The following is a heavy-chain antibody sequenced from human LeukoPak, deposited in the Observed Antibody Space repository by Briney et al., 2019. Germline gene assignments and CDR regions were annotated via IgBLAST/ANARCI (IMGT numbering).Heavy chain of an antibody. D-gene: IGHD2-2*02. CDR2: IKQDGSEK. J-gene: IGHJ4*02. CDR1: GFTFSSYW. V-gene: IGHV3-7*01. Sequence: GSLRLSCAASGFTFSSYWMSWVRQAPGKGLEWVANIKQDGSEKYYVDSVKGRFTISRDNAKNSLYPQMNSLRAEDTAVYYCTRVGYCSSTTCYTGDGFDYWGQGTLVTVSS. CDR3: TRVGYCSSTTCYTGDGFDY.